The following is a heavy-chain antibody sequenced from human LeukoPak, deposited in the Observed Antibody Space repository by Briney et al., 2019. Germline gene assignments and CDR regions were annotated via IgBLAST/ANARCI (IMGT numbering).Heavy chain of an antibody. J-gene: IGHJ4*02. Sequence: GGSLRLSCAASGFTFSSNAMSWVRQAPGKGLEWVSSITVNGDSTYYADSVKGRFTISRDNSKNTLYLHMNSPRAEDTAVYYCAKVYCISSSCYFSTLDYWGQGTLVTVSS. D-gene: IGHD2-2*01. CDR1: GFTFSSNA. CDR2: ITVNGDST. V-gene: IGHV3-23*01. CDR3: AKVYCISSSCYFSTLDY.